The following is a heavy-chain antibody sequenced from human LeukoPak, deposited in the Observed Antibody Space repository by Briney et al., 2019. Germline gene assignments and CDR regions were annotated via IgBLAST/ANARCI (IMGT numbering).Heavy chain of an antibody. CDR2: ISSNGGST. CDR1: GFTFSSYA. D-gene: IGHD3-10*01. V-gene: IGHV3-64D*06. CDR3: VKEVTYYYGSGSYFDY. Sequence: GGSLRLSCSASGFTFSSYAMHWVRQAPGKGLEYASAISSNGGSTYYADSVKGRFTISRDNSKNTLYLQMSSLRAEDTAVYYCVKEVTYYYGSGSYFDYWGQGTLVTVSS. J-gene: IGHJ4*02.